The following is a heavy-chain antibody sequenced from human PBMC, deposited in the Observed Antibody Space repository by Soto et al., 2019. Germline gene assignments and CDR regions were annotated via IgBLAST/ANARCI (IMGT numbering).Heavy chain of an antibody. D-gene: IGHD6-19*01. J-gene: IGHJ6*02. CDR2: ISAYNGNT. V-gene: IGHV1-18*01. Sequence: ASVKVSCKASGYTFTSYGISWVRQAPGQGLEWMGWISAYNGNTNYEQKLQGRVTMTTDTSTSTAYMELRSLRSDDTPVYYRASSGEVAGTSYYYYDIDVWGLGTTVTVSS. CDR1: GYTFTSYG. CDR3: ASSGEVAGTSYYYYDIDV.